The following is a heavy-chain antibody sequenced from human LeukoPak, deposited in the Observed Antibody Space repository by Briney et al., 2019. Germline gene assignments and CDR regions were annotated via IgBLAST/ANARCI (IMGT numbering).Heavy chain of an antibody. CDR1: GFTFSTYG. Sequence: GGSLRLSCAASGFTFSTYGMHWVRQAPGKGLEWVAFIRYDAINKYYADSVKGRFTISRDNSKNTLYRQINSLRAEDPAVYYCASVWGRFRWAFDYGGQGNVVTVST. J-gene: IGHJ4*02. V-gene: IGHV3-30*02. CDR3: ASVWGRFRWAFDY. CDR2: IRYDAINK. D-gene: IGHD3-16*02.